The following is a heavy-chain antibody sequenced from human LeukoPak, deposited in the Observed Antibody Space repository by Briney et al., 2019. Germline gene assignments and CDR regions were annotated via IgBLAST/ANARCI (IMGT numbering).Heavy chain of an antibody. J-gene: IGHJ4*02. V-gene: IGHV3-23*01. D-gene: IGHD4-23*01. CDR2: ISGSGGTT. Sequence: PGGSLRLSCAASGFTFSSYAISWVRQAPGKGLEWVSAISGSGGTTYYADSVKGRFTISRDNSKNTLYLQMNNLRAEDTAVYYCAKDRTGVTRGVDYWGQGTLVTVSS. CDR3: AKDRTGVTRGVDY. CDR1: GFTFSSYA.